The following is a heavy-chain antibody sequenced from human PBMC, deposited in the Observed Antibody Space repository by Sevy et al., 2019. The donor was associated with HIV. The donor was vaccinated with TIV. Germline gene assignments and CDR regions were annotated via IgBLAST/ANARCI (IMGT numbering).Heavy chain of an antibody. Sequence: GGSLRLSCEASGFTFSSYGIHWVRQAPGKGLEWVAVISYDGSKEYYGDSVKGRFTISRDNSKNTVSLQMNSLRAEDTTVYYCAKDIIPRGYYYPRRGYFGFVYWGQGTLVTVSS. D-gene: IGHD3-22*01. CDR3: AKDIIPRGYYYPRRGYFGFVY. V-gene: IGHV3-30*18. J-gene: IGHJ4*02. CDR1: GFTFSSYG. CDR2: ISYDGSKE.